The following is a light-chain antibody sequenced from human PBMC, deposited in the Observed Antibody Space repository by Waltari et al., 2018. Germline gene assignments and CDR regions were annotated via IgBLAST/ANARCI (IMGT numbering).Light chain of an antibody. Sequence: QSSLTQPAPVSGSPGQSIPFSCTGTTRDGGGYNYVSWYQQHPGKAPKFMIYDVSKRPSGVSDRFSGSKSGNTASLTISGLQAEDEADYYCCSYATRDSYVFGTGTKVTVL. J-gene: IGLJ1*01. CDR3: CSYATRDSYV. CDR1: TRDGGGYNY. V-gene: IGLV2-14*03. CDR2: DVS.